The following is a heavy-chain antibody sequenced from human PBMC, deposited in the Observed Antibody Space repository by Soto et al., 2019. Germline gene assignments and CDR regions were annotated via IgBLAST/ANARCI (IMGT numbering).Heavy chain of an antibody. CDR1: GGSFSGYY. D-gene: IGHD4-17*01. CDR2: INHSGST. V-gene: IGHV4-34*01. CDR3: ARGDYDRAYYYYYYMDV. Sequence: SETLSLTCAVYGGSFSGYYWSWIRQPPGKGLEWIGEINHSGSTNYNPSLKSRVTISVDTSKNQFFLKLSSVTAADTAVYYCARGDYDRAYYYYYYMDVWGKGTTVTVSS. J-gene: IGHJ6*03.